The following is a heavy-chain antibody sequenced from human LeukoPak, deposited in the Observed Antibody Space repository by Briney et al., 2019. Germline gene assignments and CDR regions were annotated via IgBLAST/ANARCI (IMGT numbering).Heavy chain of an antibody. V-gene: IGHV3-7*03. CDR3: ARARNWNDGNWFDP. D-gene: IGHD1-1*01. Sequence: PGGSLRLSCAASGFTFSSYAMSWVRQAPGKGLEWVANIKQDGSEKYYVGSVKGRFTISRDNAKNSLYLQMTSLRAEDTAVYYCARARNWNDGNWFDPWGQEPWSPSPQ. CDR1: GFTFSSYA. CDR2: IKQDGSEK. J-gene: IGHJ5*02.